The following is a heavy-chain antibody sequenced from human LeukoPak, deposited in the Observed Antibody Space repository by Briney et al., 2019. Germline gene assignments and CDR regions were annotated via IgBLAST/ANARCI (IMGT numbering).Heavy chain of an antibody. J-gene: IGHJ6*02. V-gene: IGHV4-59*08. CDR1: GGSINSYY. CDR2: IYYSGST. CDR3: ARKPPSGPGYYYIYGMDV. Sequence: PSETLSLTCTVSGGSINSYYWSWIRQPPGKGLEWIGYIYYSGSTNYNPSLKSRVTISVDTSKNQFSLKLSSVTAADTAVYYCARKPPSGPGYYYIYGMDVWGQGTTVTVSS.